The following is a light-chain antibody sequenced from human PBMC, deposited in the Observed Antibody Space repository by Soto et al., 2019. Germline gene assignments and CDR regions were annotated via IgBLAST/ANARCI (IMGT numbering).Light chain of an antibody. CDR2: DVS. J-gene: IGLJ2*01. CDR1: SSDVGGYNY. Sequence: QSALTQPASVSGSPGQSITISCPGTSSDVGGYNYVSWYQQHPGKAPKLMIYDVSNRPSGVSNRFSGSKSGNTASLTISGLQAVDEADYYCSSYTSSSTRVFGGGTKLTVL. CDR3: SSYTSSSTRV. V-gene: IGLV2-14*01.